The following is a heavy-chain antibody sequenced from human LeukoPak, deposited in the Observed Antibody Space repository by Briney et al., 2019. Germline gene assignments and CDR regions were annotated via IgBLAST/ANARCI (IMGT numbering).Heavy chain of an antibody. CDR1: VLTARINY. J-gene: IGHJ4*02. CDR2: IYIGGST. V-gene: IGHV3-53*01. Sequence: SLSLSCAASVLTARINYMSTVPHTPPEGHWWGLVIYIGGSTSHAAPVTGRLTISRDNSKNMLYLQMNSLRAAHTAVYNCARISASAIFSLDYFVYWGQGTLVTASP. D-gene: IGHD5-18*01. CDR3: ARISASAIFSLDYFVY.